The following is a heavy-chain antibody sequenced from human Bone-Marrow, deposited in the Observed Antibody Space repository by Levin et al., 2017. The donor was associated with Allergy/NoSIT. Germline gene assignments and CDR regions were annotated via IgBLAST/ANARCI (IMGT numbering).Heavy chain of an antibody. CDR2: ISNDGSKE. D-gene: IGHD6-19*01. CDR3: ARVAGGFGSHYFDS. J-gene: IGHJ4*02. V-gene: IGHV3-30*03. Sequence: GGSLRLSCAASGLSLSNNAMHWVRQAPGKGLEWVATISNDGSKEFYADSVNGRFTISRDTSRNTLYLQMSGLRPEDTAVYYCARVAGGFGSHYFDSWGQGTLVSVSS. CDR1: GLSLSNNA.